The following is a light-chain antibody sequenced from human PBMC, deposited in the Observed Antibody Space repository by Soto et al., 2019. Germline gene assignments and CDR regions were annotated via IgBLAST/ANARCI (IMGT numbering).Light chain of an antibody. J-gene: IGKJ1*01. CDR3: QHYGYSLWT. V-gene: IGKV3-20*01. CDR2: GVS. CDR1: QSLTSSY. Sequence: EIVLPQSPGTLSLSPGETATLSCRASQSLTSSYLAWYQQRPGQAPSLLIYGVSSRATGIPDRFSGSGSGTDFTLTITRLEPEDFAVYYCQHYGYSLWTFGQGAMVDIK.